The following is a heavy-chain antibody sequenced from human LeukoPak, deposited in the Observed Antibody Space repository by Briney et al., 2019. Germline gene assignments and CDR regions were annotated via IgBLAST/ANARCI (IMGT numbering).Heavy chain of an antibody. D-gene: IGHD2-2*01. V-gene: IGHV4-39*01. J-gene: IGHJ4*02. CDR3: ARQGDIVVVPAAPGGFDY. CDR2: IYYSGST. Sequence: SETLSLTCTVSGGSISSSSYYWGWIRPPPGKGLEWIGSIYYSGSTYYNPSLKSRVTISVDTSKNQLSLKLSSVTAADTAVYYCARQGDIVVVPAAPGGFDYWGQGTLVTVSS. CDR1: GGSISSSSYY.